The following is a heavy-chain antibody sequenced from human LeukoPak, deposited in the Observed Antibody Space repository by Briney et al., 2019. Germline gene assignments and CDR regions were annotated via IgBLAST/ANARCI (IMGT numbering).Heavy chain of an antibody. CDR3: ARGYYDSSGYSAEYDY. D-gene: IGHD3-22*01. V-gene: IGHV1-58*01. CDR1: GFTFTSSA. CDR2: IVVGSGNT. J-gene: IGHJ4*02. Sequence: SVTVSCKASGFTFTSSAVQWVRQARGQRLEWIGWIVVGSGNTNYAQKFQERVTITRDMSTSTAYMELSSLRSEDTAVYYCARGYYDSSGYSAEYDYWGQGTLVTVSS.